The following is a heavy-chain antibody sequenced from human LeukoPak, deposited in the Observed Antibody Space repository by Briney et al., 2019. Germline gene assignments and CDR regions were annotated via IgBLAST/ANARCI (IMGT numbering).Heavy chain of an antibody. J-gene: IGHJ4*02. Sequence: GGSLRLSCAASGFTVGAYYMSWVRQAPGKGLEWVSVIYSGGSTYYADSVKGRFTISRDNSKNTLYLQMNSLRAEDTAVYYCARRLQEPGGYFDYWGQGTLVTVSS. CDR3: ARRLQEPGGYFDY. CDR1: GFTVGAYY. V-gene: IGHV3-66*04. CDR2: IYSGGST. D-gene: IGHD1-14*01.